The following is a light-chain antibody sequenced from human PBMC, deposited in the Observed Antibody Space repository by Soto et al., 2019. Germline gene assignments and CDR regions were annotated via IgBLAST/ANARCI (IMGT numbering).Light chain of an antibody. Sequence: PGDRATLSCRASQSLSVSYIAWYQQKPGQAPRLLIYSTSTRATGIPDRFTGRGSGTHFTLAISRLAPEDFAVYYCHQFGDSPQTFGQGTTVEV. CDR3: HQFGDSPQT. V-gene: IGKV3-20*01. CDR2: STS. CDR1: QSLSVSY. J-gene: IGKJ1*01.